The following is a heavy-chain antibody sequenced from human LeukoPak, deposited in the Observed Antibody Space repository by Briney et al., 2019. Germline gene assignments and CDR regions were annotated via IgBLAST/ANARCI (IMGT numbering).Heavy chain of an antibody. Sequence: PGGSLRLSCSASGFTVSSDYMSWVRQAPGKGLAWLSVIYSGGSTYYAASVKGRFTISRDNSKNTVYLQMNSLRVEDTAVYYCTRGGSVPATRSFDYWGQGTLVTVSS. J-gene: IGHJ4*02. CDR3: TRGGSVPATRSFDY. V-gene: IGHV3-66*01. CDR2: IYSGGST. D-gene: IGHD6-19*01. CDR1: GFTVSSDY.